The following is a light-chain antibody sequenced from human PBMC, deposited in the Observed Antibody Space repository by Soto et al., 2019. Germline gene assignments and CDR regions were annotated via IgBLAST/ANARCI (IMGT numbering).Light chain of an antibody. V-gene: IGKV1-33*01. Sequence: DIQMTQSPSSLSASVGDRVTITCQASQDISNYLNWYQQKPGEAPKLLISDGSNLETGVPSRFRGSGSGTHFTFTISSLQPEDFATYHCQQYETVGLTFGGGTKVEIK. J-gene: IGKJ4*01. CDR3: QQYETVGLT. CDR1: QDISNY. CDR2: DGS.